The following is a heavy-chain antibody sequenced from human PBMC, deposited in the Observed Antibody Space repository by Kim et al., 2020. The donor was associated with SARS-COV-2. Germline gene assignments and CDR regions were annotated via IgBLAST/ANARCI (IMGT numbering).Heavy chain of an antibody. CDR2: ISSSSSYI. J-gene: IGHJ6*02. V-gene: IGHV3-21*01. D-gene: IGHD6-25*01. Sequence: GGSLRLSCAASGFTFSSYSMNWVRQAPGKGLEWVSSISSSSSYIYYADSVKGRFTISRDNAKNSLYLQMNSLRAEDTAVYYCARDEQKSRGDYYYYGMDVWGQGPTVTVSS. CDR1: GFTFSSYS. CDR3: ARDEQKSRGDYYYYGMDV.